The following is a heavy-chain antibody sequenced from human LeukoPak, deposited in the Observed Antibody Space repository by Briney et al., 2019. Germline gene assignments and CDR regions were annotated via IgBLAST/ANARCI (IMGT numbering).Heavy chain of an antibody. CDR1: GGSISIYY. Sequence: SETLSLTCTVSGGSISIYYWSWIRQPAGKGLEWIGRIYNSGSTNINPSPKSRVTMSVDTSKNQFSLKLSSVTAADTAVYYCARDGGNGPFDYWGQGTLVTVSS. V-gene: IGHV4-4*07. J-gene: IGHJ4*02. D-gene: IGHD1-1*01. CDR2: IYNSGST. CDR3: ARDGGNGPFDY.